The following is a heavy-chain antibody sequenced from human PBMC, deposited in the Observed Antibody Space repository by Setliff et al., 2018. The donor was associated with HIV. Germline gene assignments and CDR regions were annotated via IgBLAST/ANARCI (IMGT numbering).Heavy chain of an antibody. J-gene: IGHJ4*02. Sequence: GESLKISCAASGFTISSYWMHWVRQAPGKGLVWVSRLNNDGGSTDYADSVKGRFTISRDNAKNTLYLQMNSLRAEDTAVYYCTSRTGYTSSWYGWGADYWGQGTLVTVSS. CDR3: TSRTGYTSSWYGWGADY. V-gene: IGHV3-74*01. CDR1: GFTISSYW. D-gene: IGHD6-13*01. CDR2: LNNDGGST.